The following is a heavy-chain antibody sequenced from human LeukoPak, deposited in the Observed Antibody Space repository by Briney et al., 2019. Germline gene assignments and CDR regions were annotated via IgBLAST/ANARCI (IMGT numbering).Heavy chain of an antibody. Sequence: GGSLRLSCAASGFTFDDYAMHWVRQAPGKGLEWVSGISWNSGSIGYADSVKGRFTISRDNAKNSLYLQMNSLRAEDTAVYYCASSRYCSSTSCRDYWGQGTLVTVSS. CDR1: GFTFDDYA. V-gene: IGHV3-9*01. D-gene: IGHD2-2*01. J-gene: IGHJ4*02. CDR3: ASSRYCSSTSCRDY. CDR2: ISWNSGSI.